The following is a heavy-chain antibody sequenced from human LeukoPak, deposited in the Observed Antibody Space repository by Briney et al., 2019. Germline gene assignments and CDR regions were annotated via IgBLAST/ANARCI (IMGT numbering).Heavy chain of an antibody. D-gene: IGHD3-22*01. CDR3: ARRRKWLLPLPIDY. CDR1: SGSISSSSYY. CDR2: IYYSGST. J-gene: IGHJ4*02. V-gene: IGHV4-39*07. Sequence: SETLSLTCTVSSGSISSSSYYWGWIRQPPGKGLEWIGSIYYSGSTYYNPSLKSRVTISVDTSKNQFSLKLSSVTAADTAVYYCARRRKWLLPLPIDYWGQGTLVTVSS.